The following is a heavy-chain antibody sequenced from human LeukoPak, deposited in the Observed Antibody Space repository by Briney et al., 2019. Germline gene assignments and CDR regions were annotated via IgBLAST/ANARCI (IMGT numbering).Heavy chain of an antibody. CDR3: ARVRTVVSPFDY. Sequence: PGRSLRLSCAASGFTFSGYGMHWVRQAPGKGLEWVAVIWFDGTNKYYADSVKGRFTISRDNSKNTLYLQMNSLRAEDTAVYYCARVRTVVSPFDYWGQGTLVTVSS. D-gene: IGHD4-23*01. J-gene: IGHJ4*02. V-gene: IGHV3-33*01. CDR2: IWFDGTNK. CDR1: GFTFSGYG.